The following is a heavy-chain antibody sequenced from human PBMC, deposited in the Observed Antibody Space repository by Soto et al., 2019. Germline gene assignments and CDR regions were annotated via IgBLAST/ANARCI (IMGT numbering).Heavy chain of an antibody. CDR2: INPAGSEK. J-gene: IGHJ4*02. D-gene: IGHD3-16*01. CDR3: AGWGQQNY. Sequence: HLVESGGGLVQPGGSLRLSCGASGFTFSNYWMNWVRQAPGKGLEWVAKINPAGSEKRYVDSVKGRFTMSRDNAKNSLFLQMNSLRAEDTAVYYCAGWGQQNYWGLGTLVTVSS. CDR1: GFTFSNYW. V-gene: IGHV3-7*05.